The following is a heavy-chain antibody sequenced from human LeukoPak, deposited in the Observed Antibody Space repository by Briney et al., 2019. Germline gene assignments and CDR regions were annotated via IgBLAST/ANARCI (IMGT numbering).Heavy chain of an antibody. J-gene: IGHJ4*02. CDR3: AKEAPPAESSSPADY. Sequence: GGSLRLSCAASGFTFSRYAMHWVRQAPGKGLEWVAVISYDGSNKYYADSVKGRFTISRDNSKNTLYLQMNSLRAEDTAVYYCAKEAPPAESSSPADYWGQGTLVTVSS. D-gene: IGHD6-6*01. CDR1: GFTFSRYA. V-gene: IGHV3-30-3*01. CDR2: ISYDGSNK.